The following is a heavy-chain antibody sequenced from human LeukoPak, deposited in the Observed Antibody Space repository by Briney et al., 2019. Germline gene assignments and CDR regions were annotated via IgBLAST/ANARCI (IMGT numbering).Heavy chain of an antibody. J-gene: IGHJ5*02. V-gene: IGHV4-59*08. D-gene: IGHD7-27*01. CDR2: IHYSGST. CDR1: GGSISSSY. Sequence: SETLSLTCTVSGGSISSSYWSWIRQPPGKGLEWIGYIHYSGSTNYNPSLKSRATISVDTSEAHFSLKLSSATAADTAVYYCARHDPGWFDTWGQGTLVTVSS. CDR3: ARHDPGWFDT.